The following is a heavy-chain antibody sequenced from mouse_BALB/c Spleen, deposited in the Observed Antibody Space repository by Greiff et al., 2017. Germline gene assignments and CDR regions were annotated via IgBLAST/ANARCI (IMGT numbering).Heavy chain of an antibody. J-gene: IGHJ4*01. Sequence: EVKLMESGPGLVKPSQSLSLTCTVTGYSITSDYAWNWIRQFPGNKLEWMGYISYSGSTSYNPSLKSRISITRDTSKNQFFLQLNSVTTEDTATYYCARGGSYYMYDMDYWGQGTSVTVAS. V-gene: IGHV3-2*02. D-gene: IGHD2-14*01. CDR2: ISYSGST. CDR1: GYSITSDYA. CDR3: ARGGSYYMYDMDY.